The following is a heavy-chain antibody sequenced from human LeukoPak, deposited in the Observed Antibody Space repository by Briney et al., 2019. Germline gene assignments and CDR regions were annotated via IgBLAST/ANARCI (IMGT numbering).Heavy chain of an antibody. Sequence: PSETLSLTRTVSGGSISSYYWSWIRQPPGKGLEWIGYIYYSGSTNYNPSLKSRVTISVDTSKNQFSLKLSSVTAADTAVYYCAREVGAAGTQYYYGMDVWGQGTTVTVSS. J-gene: IGHJ6*02. CDR1: GGSISSYY. D-gene: IGHD6-13*01. CDR2: IYYSGST. V-gene: IGHV4-59*01. CDR3: AREVGAAGTQYYYGMDV.